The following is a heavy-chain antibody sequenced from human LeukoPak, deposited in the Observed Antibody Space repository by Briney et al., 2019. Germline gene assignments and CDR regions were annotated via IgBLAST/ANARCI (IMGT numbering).Heavy chain of an antibody. J-gene: IGHJ4*02. V-gene: IGHV4-59*08. CDR1: GGSISTYY. CDR3: ARGADDTTGYYPFDY. D-gene: IGHD3-22*01. Sequence: SETLSLTCTVSGGSISTYYWNWIRQPPGKGLEWIGYIYYTGNTYYNPSLKSRVSISVDTSKNHISLNLSSVTAADTAVYYCARGADDTTGYYPFDYWGQGTLVTVSS. CDR2: IYYTGNT.